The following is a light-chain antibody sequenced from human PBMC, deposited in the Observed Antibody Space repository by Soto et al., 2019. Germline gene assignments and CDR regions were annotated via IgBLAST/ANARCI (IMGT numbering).Light chain of an antibody. V-gene: IGKV1-5*01. J-gene: IGKJ1*01. CDR2: DSS. Sequence: DSQMTQSPSTLSASVGDRVTITCRASQSLSSWLSWYQQKPGKAPKLLIYDSSSVESGVPSRFSGSGSGTEFTLTISSLQPDDFATYYCQQYNSYPWPFGQGTKVEIK. CDR1: QSLSSW. CDR3: QQYNSYPWP.